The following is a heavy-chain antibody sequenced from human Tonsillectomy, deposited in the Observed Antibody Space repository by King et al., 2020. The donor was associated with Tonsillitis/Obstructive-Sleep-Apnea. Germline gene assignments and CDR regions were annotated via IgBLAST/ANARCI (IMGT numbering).Heavy chain of an antibody. D-gene: IGHD3-9*01. J-gene: IGHJ4*02. CDR1: GGSISSYY. V-gene: IGHV4-59*01. CDR3: ARQYYDILTGYPSFDY. CDR2: IYYSVST. Sequence: LQLQESGPGLVKPSETLSLTCTVSGGSISSYYWSWIRQPPGKGLEWIGYIYYSVSTNYNPSLKSRVTISVDTSKNQFSLKLGSVTAAETAVYYCARQYYDILTGYPSFDYWGQGTLVTVSS.